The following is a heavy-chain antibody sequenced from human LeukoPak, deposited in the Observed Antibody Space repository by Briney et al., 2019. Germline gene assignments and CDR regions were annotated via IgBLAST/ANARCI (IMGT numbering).Heavy chain of an antibody. CDR1: GYTFTSYD. CDR3: ARDLIIMVRGVYYYYMDV. Sequence: ASVKVSCKASGYTFTSYDINWVRQATGQGLEWMGWMNPNSGNTGYAQKFQGRVTMTRNISISTAYMELSSLRSEDTAVYYCARDLIIMVRGVYYYYMDVWGKGTTVTISS. D-gene: IGHD3-10*01. J-gene: IGHJ6*03. V-gene: IGHV1-8*01. CDR2: MNPNSGNT.